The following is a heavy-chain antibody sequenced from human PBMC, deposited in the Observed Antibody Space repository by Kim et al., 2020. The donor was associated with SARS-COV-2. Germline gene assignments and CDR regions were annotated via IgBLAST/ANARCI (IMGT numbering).Heavy chain of an antibody. D-gene: IGHD2-2*01. CDR1: GFAFGDYA. J-gene: IGHJ6*02. Sequence: GGSLRLSCTASGFAFGDYAMSWVRQAPGKGLEWVGCIRSKAYGGTTEYAASVKGRFTISRDDSKSIAYLQMNSLKTEDTAVYYCTRHLHPIVPAAIFTSPEGMDVWGQGTTVTVSS. CDR3: TRHLHPIVPAAIFTSPEGMDV. V-gene: IGHV3-49*04. CDR2: IRSKAYGGTT.